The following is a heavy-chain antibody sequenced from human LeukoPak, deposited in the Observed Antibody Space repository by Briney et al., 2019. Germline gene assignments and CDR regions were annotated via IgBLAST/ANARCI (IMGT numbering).Heavy chain of an antibody. J-gene: IGHJ3*02. CDR2: IYSGGST. V-gene: IGHV3-66*02. CDR1: GFTVSSNY. Sequence: GGSLRLSCAASGFTVSSNYMSWVRQAPGKGLEWVSVIYSGGSTYYADSVKGRFTISRDNSKNTLYLQMNSLRAEDTAVYYCARSHGCYDSSGSLGAFDIWGQGTMVTVSS. CDR3: ARSHGCYDSSGSLGAFDI. D-gene: IGHD3-22*01.